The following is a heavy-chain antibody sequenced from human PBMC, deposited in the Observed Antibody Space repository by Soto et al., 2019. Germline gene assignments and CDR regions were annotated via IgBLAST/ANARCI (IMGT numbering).Heavy chain of an antibody. CDR1: GYTFSGSV. J-gene: IGHJ4*02. Sequence: ASVKGSCKASGYTFSGSVMHWVRQAPGQRLEWMGWINPNSGGTNYAQKFQGRVTMTRDTSISTAYMELSRLRSDDTAVYYCARDRIAVAGTGFDYWGQGTLVTVSS. V-gene: IGHV1-2*02. CDR3: ARDRIAVAGTGFDY. CDR2: INPNSGGT. D-gene: IGHD6-19*01.